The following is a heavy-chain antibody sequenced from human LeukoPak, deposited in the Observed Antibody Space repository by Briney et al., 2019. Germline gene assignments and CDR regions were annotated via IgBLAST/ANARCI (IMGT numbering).Heavy chain of an antibody. CDR2: INHSGST. J-gene: IGHJ4*02. V-gene: IGHV4-34*01. Sequence: PSETLSLTCAVYGGSFSGYYWSWIRQPPGKGLEWIGEINHSGSTNYNPSLKSRVTISADTSKNQFSLKLSSVTAADAAVYYCARGRYSGTTYYFDYWGQGTLVTVSS. CDR1: GGSFSGYY. CDR3: ARGRYSGTTYYFDY. D-gene: IGHD5-12*01.